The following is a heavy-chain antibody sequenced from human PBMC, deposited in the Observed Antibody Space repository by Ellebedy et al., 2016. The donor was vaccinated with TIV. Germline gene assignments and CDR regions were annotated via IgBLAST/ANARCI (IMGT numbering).Heavy chain of an antibody. V-gene: IGHV3-23*01. Sequence: PGGSLRLSCAASGFTFSSYAMSWVRQAPGKGLEWVSGFGVSGDTTYYADSVKGRFTISRDNSGNTLYLQMSSLRAEDTAIYYCARGRSGTYIHHAFDYWGQGTLVTVSS. CDR3: ARGRSGTYIHHAFDY. D-gene: IGHD1-14*01. J-gene: IGHJ4*02. CDR1: GFTFSSYA. CDR2: FGVSGDTT.